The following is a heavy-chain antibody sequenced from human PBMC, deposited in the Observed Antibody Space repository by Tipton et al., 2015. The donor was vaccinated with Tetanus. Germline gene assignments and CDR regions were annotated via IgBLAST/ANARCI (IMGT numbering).Heavy chain of an antibody. CDR3: AGRRGMVHTCDI. CDR1: GASVTTYY. V-gene: IGHV4-59*02. CDR2: MFYSGDTT. J-gene: IGHJ3*02. Sequence: TLSLTCTVSGASVTTYYWYWMRQTPGKGLDWLGYMFYSGDTTKYNPSLKSRLSMSLHTSQNQFSLKLNSVTAADTAVYYCAGRRGMVHTCDIWGQGTVVTVSS. D-gene: IGHD2-8*01.